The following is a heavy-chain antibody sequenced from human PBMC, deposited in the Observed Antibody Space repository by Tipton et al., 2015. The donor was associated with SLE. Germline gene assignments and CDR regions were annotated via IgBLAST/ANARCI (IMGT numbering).Heavy chain of an antibody. Sequence: QSGAEVKKPGASVKVSCKASGYTSTSYAMHWVRQDPGQRLEWMGWINAGNGNTKYSQKFQGRVTITRDTSASTAYMELSSLRSEDTAVYYCARDSMDSGSYDYWGQGTLVTVSS. CDR1: GYTSTSYA. CDR3: ARDSMDSGSYDY. V-gene: IGHV1-3*01. CDR2: INAGNGNT. J-gene: IGHJ4*02. D-gene: IGHD1-26*01.